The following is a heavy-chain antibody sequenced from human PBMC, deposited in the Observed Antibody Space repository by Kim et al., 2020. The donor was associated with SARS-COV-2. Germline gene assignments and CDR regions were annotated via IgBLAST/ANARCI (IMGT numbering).Heavy chain of an antibody. D-gene: IGHD6-25*01. CDR2: IYYSGST. V-gene: IGHV4-59*01. J-gene: IGHJ6*02. CDR3: ARDGIAANGMDV. CDR1: GGSISSYY. Sequence: SETLSLTCTVSGGSISSYYWSWIRQPPGKGLEWIGYIYYSGSTNYNPSLKSRVTISVDTSKNQFSLKLSSVTAADTAVYYCARDGIAANGMDVWGQGTTVTVSS.